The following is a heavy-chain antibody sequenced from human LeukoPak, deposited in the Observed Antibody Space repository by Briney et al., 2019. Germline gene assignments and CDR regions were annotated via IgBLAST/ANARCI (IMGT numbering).Heavy chain of an antibody. CDR3: ARSGAPRNNFGDDRGDY. J-gene: IGHJ4*02. CDR1: GYTFTSYY. D-gene: IGHD4-17*01. CDR2: INPSGGST. V-gene: IGHV1-46*01. Sequence: GASVKVSCKASGYTFTSYYMHWVRQAPGQGLEWMGIINPSGGSTTYAQKFQGRVTMTRDTSTSTVYMELSSLRSEDTAVYYCARSGAPRNNFGDDRGDYWGQGTLVTVSS.